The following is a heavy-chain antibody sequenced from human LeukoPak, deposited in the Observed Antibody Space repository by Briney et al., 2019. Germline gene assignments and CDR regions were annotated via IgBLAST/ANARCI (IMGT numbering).Heavy chain of an antibody. D-gene: IGHD3-10*01. V-gene: IGHV5-10-1*01. CDR1: GYNF. J-gene: IGHJ4*02. CDR2: IDPSDSYA. CDR3: ANLHYGSGSVSDF. Sequence: KGGESLKISCKGSGYNFISWVRQMPGKGLEWMGRIDPSDSYATYNPSFQGHVTISGDKSINTAYLQWSSLKASDTATYYCANLHYGSGSVSDFWGQGTLVTVSS.